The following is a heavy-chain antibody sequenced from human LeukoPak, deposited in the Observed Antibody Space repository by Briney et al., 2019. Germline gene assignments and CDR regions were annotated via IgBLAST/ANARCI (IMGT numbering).Heavy chain of an antibody. J-gene: IGHJ5*02. CDR3: ARDELERIS. CDR1: GYFISSGYY. D-gene: IGHD1-1*01. CDR2: IYHSGKS. Sequence: SETLSLTCSVSGYFISSGYYWDWIRQPTGKGLEWIASIYHSGKSYYNPSLKSRVTISVDTSKNQFSLKLSSVTAADTAVYYCARDELERISWGQGTLVTVSS. V-gene: IGHV4-38-2*02.